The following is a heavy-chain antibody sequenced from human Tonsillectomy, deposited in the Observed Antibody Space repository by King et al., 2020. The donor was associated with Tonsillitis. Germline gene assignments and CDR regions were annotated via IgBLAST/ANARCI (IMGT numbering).Heavy chain of an antibody. J-gene: IGHJ3*02. CDR2: ISWNSGSI. CDR3: AKDTCSLFIAAAGNDAFDI. CDR1: GFTFDDYA. D-gene: IGHD6-13*01. Sequence: VQLVESGGGLVQPGRSLRLSCAASGFTFDDYAMHWARQAPGKGLEWVSGISWNSGSIGYADSVKGRFTISRDNAKNSMYLQMNSLRAEDTALYYCAKDTCSLFIAAAGNDAFDIWGQGTMVTVSS. V-gene: IGHV3-9*01.